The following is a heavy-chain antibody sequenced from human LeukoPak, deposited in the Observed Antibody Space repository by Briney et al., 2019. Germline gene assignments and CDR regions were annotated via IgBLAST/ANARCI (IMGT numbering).Heavy chain of an antibody. D-gene: IGHD6-19*01. CDR3: AKDNRRHYTSGPNPDSLH. Sequence: GGSLRLSCAASGFTFSSHWMHWVRQAPGKGLEWVAVISDDGNSKYYADSVKGRFTISRDNAKNSLYLQMDSLRVEDTAFYYCAKDNRRHYTSGPNPDSLHWGQGALVTVSS. J-gene: IGHJ4*02. CDR2: ISDDGNSK. CDR1: GFTFSSHW. V-gene: IGHV3-30*18.